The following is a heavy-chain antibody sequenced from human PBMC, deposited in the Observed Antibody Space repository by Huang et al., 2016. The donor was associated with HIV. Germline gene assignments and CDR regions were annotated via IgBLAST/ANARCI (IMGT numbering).Heavy chain of an antibody. V-gene: IGHV1-69*10. Sequence: QAQLVQSGAAVMKPGSSVRVSCKASGVSFSDYAFSWVRRAPGQGLDGMGGIIPRVGLTNYAPRLQGRVTISADKSSNTVYLELTSLRSGDTAVYYCAREGQNWLGKPFGALAFWGQGTEVIVSS. CDR3: AREGQNWLGKPFGALAF. CDR2: IIPRVGLT. CDR1: GVSFSDYA. D-gene: IGHD1-1*01. J-gene: IGHJ4*03.